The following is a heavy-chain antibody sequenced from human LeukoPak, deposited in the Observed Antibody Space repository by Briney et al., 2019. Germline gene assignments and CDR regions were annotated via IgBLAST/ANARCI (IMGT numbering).Heavy chain of an antibody. CDR2: ISSSSSYI. D-gene: IGHD6-19*01. Sequence: PGGSLRLPCAASGFTFSSYSMNWVRQAPGEGPGGVSSISSSSSYIYYADSVKGRFTISRDNAKNSLYLQMNSLRAEDTAVYYCARGEGEAVAGVDYWGQGTLVTVSS. J-gene: IGHJ4*02. V-gene: IGHV3-21*01. CDR3: ARGEGEAVAGVDY. CDR1: GFTFSSYS.